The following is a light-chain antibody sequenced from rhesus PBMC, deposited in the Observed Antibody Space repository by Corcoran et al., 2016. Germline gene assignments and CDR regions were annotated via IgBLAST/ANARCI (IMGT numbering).Light chain of an antibody. J-gene: IGKJ1*01. CDR3: QQGYSTPT. CDR1: QGISNA. V-gene: IGKV1-33*02. Sequence: DIQMSQSPSSLSASVGDKVTITCRASQGISNALAWYQQKPGKAPKLLIYAASRLESGVPSRFSGSRSGTDFTLTSSSLQPEDFATYYCQQGYSTPTFGQGTKVEIK. CDR2: AAS.